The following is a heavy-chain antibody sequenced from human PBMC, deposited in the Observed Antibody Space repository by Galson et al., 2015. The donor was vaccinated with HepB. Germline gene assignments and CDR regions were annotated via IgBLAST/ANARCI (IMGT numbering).Heavy chain of an antibody. CDR3: ARVRGGGYYYYGMDV. D-gene: IGHD2-15*01. CDR2: IWYDGSNK. V-gene: IGHV3-33*08. CDR1: GFTFSSYG. J-gene: IGHJ6*02. Sequence: SLRLSCAASGFTFSSYGMHWVRQAPGKGLEWVAVIWYDGSNKYYADSVKGRFTISRDNSKNTLYLQMNSLRAEDTAVYYCARVRGGGYYYYGMDVWGQGTTVTVSS.